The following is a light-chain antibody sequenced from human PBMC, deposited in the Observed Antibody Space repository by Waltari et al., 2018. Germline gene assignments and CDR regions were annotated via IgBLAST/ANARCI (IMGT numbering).Light chain of an antibody. CDR2: EGS. V-gene: IGLV2-23*01. J-gene: IGLJ1*01. CDR1: SSDVGSYNL. CDR3: CSYAGSSTLGV. Sequence: QSALTQPASVSGSPGQSITISCTGTSSDVGSYNLVSWYQQHPGKAPKLMIYEGSKRPSGVSIRFSGSKSGNTASLTISGLQAEDEADYYCCSYAGSSTLGVFGTGTEVTVL.